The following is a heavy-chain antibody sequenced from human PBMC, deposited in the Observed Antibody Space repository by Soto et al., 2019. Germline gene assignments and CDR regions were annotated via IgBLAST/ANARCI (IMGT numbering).Heavy chain of an antibody. V-gene: IGHV3-13*01. J-gene: IGHJ4*02. CDR3: AIEFCIGGVCYGFYYLDH. CDR2: IGVTADT. Sequence: EVQLVESGGGLVQPGGSLRLSCGVSGFTLSSYDMHRVRQTPGKGLEWVSSIGVTADTYYLHSVKGRFTISRENARDSVDLKMNSLRAEDTAVYFCAIEFCIGGVCYGFYYLDHWGQGTLVSVSS. D-gene: IGHD2-15*01. CDR1: GFTLSSYD.